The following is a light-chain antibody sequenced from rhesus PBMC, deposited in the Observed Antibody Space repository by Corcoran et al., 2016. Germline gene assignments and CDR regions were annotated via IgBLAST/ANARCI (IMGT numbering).Light chain of an antibody. CDR1: QSIGSY. CDR3: QQSSNLYS. J-gene: IGKJ2*01. CDR2: GSY. Sequence: TVVTQSPATLSLSPGERATLSCRASQSIGSYLAWYHQKPGQAPRLLSYGSYSRATGIPDRFSGSGSGTDCTLTISSLEPEDVGVYYCQQSSNLYSFGQGTKVEIK. V-gene: IGKV3-24*04.